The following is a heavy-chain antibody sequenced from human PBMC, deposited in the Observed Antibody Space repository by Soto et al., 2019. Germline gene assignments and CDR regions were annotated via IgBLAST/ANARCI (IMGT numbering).Heavy chain of an antibody. Sequence: GGSLRLSCAASGFTFSSYGMHWVRQAPGKGLEWVAVIWYDGSNKYYADSVKGRFTISRDNSKNTLYLQMNSLRAEDTAVYYCARARVFAATAYYFDYWGQGTLVTVSS. CDR2: IWYDGSNK. J-gene: IGHJ4*02. D-gene: IGHD2-15*01. CDR3: ARARVFAATAYYFDY. V-gene: IGHV3-33*01. CDR1: GFTFSSYG.